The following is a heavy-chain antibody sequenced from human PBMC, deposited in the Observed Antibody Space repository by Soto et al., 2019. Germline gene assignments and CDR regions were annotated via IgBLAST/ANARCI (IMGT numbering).Heavy chain of an antibody. J-gene: IGHJ6*02. D-gene: IGHD3-9*01. CDR2: IIPIFGTA. V-gene: IGHV1-69*06. CDR3: ARLPPHTQTNYYDILTGSGNYYYYYGMDV. Sequence: GASVKVSCKASGGTFSSYAISWVRQAPGQGLERMGGIIPIFGTANYAQKFQGRVTITADKSTSTAYMELSSLRSEDTAVYYCARLPPHTQTNYYDILTGSGNYYYYYGMDVWGQGTTVTVSS. CDR1: GGTFSSYA.